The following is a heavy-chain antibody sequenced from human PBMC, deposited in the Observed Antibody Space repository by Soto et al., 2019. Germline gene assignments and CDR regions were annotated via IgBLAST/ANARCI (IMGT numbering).Heavy chain of an antibody. J-gene: IGHJ3*02. CDR1: GFTFSNAW. V-gene: IGHV3-15*01. CDR3: TTDGYDLLTGYLQDAFDI. Sequence: EVQLVESGGGLVKPGGSLRLSCAASGFTFSNAWMSWVRQAPGKGLEWVGRIKSKTDGGTTDYAAPVKGRFTISRDDSKNTLYLQMNSLKTEDTAVYYCTTDGYDLLTGYLQDAFDIWGQGTMVTVSS. CDR2: IKSKTDGGTT. D-gene: IGHD3-9*01.